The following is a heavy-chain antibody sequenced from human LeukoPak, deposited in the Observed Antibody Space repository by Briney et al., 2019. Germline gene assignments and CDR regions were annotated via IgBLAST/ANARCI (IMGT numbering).Heavy chain of an antibody. V-gene: IGHV4-34*01. Sequence: KPSETLSLTCAVYGGFFSGYYWSWIRQPPGKGLEWIGEINHSGSTNYNPSLKSRVTISVDTSKNQFSLKLSSVTAADTAVYYCASSVSGAFDYWGQGTLVTVSS. CDR2: INHSGST. J-gene: IGHJ4*02. CDR3: ASSVSGAFDY. D-gene: IGHD3-10*01. CDR1: GGFFSGYY.